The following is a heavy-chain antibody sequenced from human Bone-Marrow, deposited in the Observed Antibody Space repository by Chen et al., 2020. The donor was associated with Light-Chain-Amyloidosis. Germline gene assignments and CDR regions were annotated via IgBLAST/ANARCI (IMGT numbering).Heavy chain of an antibody. V-gene: IGHV3-21*01. Sequence: EVQLGESGGGLGKPGGSLRLSCAGSGITFRSYNMNWVRQAPGKGVEWVSSISTSSSNIYYADALKVRFPISRDNAKNSLFLQVNSLRAEDTAVFSSSPSFLPPSPSSSFCLLGPGTTVTVSS. CDR2: ISTSSSNI. CDR1: GITFRSYN. J-gene: IGHJ6*02. CDR3: SPSFLPPSPSSSFCL.